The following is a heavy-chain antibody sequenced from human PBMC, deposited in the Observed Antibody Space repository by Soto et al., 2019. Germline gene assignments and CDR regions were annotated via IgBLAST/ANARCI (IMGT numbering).Heavy chain of an antibody. CDR1: GDAFDNYA. D-gene: IGHD4-17*01. CDR3: ARGAASIDTYSDYCCYSGLDV. V-gene: IGHV1-69*01. Sequence: QAQLVQSGAEVKKPGSSVNVSCKASGDAFDNYAIHWVRQAPGQGLEWMGGSISYFRKTDYAQTFQGRLTIRADPTTSTVFMELISLGSDDTALYFCARGAASIDTYSDYCCYSGLDVWGRGTTVTVSS. CDR2: SISYFRKT. J-gene: IGHJ6*04.